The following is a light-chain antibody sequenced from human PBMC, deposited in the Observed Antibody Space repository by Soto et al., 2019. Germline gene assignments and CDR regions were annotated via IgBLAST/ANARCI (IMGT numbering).Light chain of an antibody. CDR1: NSALATSNL. V-gene: IGLV2-23*03. CDR3: CSYAGTTTFVT. CDR2: QGS. J-gene: IGLJ2*01. Sequence: QSALSQPASVSGSHGQSITISCTGANSALATSNLVSWYQQYPGTAPKLVVYQGSKRPPGVSYRFSGSTSGDTASLTISGLQADDEADYFCCSYAGTTTFVTFGGGTKVTVL.